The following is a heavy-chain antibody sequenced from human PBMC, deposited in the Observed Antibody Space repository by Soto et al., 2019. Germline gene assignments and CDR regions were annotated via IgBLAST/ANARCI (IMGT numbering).Heavy chain of an antibody. CDR3: ARSVTVCGLVSRFWFDP. J-gene: IGHJ5*02. CDR1: GVSISSSSYY. V-gene: IGHV4-30-4*08. Sequence: SETLSLTCTVSGVSISSSSYYWGWIRQPPGKGLEWIGHIYNSGITYYNPSLKSRVVISIDTSRNQFSLRLNSLTAADRAVYFCARSVTVCGLVSRFWFDPWGQGTVVTVSS. D-gene: IGHD3-9*01. CDR2: IYNSGIT.